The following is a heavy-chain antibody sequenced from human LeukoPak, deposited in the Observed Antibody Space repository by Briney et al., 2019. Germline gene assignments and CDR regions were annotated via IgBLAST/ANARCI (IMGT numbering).Heavy chain of an antibody. CDR3: ATVGRGYCSGGSCYSENNWFDP. V-gene: IGHV1-24*01. D-gene: IGHD2-15*01. CDR1: GYTLPELS. Sequence: ASVKVSCKVSGYTLPELSMHWVRQAPGKGLEWMGGFDPEDGETIYAQKFQGRVTMTEDTSTDTAYMELSSLRSEDTAVYYCATVGRGYCSGGSCYSENNWFDPWGQGTLVTVSS. J-gene: IGHJ5*02. CDR2: FDPEDGET.